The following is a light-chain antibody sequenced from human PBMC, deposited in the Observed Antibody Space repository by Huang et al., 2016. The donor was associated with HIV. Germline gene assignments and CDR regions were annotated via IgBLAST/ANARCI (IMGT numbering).Light chain of an antibody. CDR1: QNSNTL. J-gene: IGKJ2*01. Sequence: DIQMTQSPSTLSASVGDRVTITCRASQNSNTLLAWYQQKPGKAPDLLIYRASSLQVGVPSRFTGSGSGTEFTLSITSLQPDDLGTYYCQQYNTYLYTFGQGTKLEI. CDR2: RAS. V-gene: IGKV1-5*03. CDR3: QQYNTYLYT.